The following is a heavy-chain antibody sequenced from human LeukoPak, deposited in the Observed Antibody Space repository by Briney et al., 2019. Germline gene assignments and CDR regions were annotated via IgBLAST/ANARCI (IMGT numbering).Heavy chain of an antibody. CDR1: GFTFSSYW. CDR2: IKQDGSEK. CDR3: AREEYSSGWYGTWGAFDI. D-gene: IGHD6-19*01. Sequence: PGGSPRLPCAASGFTFSSYWMSWVRQAPGKGLEWVANIKQDGSEKYYVDSVKGRFTISRDNAKNSLYLQMNSLRAEDTAVYYCAREEYSSGWYGTWGAFDIWGQGTMVTVSS. V-gene: IGHV3-7*01. J-gene: IGHJ3*02.